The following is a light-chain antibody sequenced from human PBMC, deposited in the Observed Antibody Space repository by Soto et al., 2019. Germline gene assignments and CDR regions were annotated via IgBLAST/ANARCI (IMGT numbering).Light chain of an antibody. CDR2: SAS. Sequence: DVQMTQSPSSLSASVGDRVTITCRASQGIANYLNWYQVKPGKAPILLIYSASTLQSGVPSRFSGSGSGAEFTLTIDRLQPEDFATYYCQQSYDWWTFGQGTRVEIK. J-gene: IGKJ1*01. CDR3: QQSYDWWT. CDR1: QGIANY. V-gene: IGKV1-39*01.